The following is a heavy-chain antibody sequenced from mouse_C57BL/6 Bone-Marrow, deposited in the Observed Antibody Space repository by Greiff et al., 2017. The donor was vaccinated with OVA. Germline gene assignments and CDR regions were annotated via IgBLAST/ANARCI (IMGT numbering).Heavy chain of an antibody. CDR1: GYTFTSYG. V-gene: IGHV1-81*01. CDR3: ARFYDYDGGYAMDY. D-gene: IGHD2-4*01. CDR2: IYPRSGNT. Sequence: QVQLQQSGAELARPGASVKLSCKASGYTFTSYGISWVKQRTGQGLEWIGEIYPRSGNTYYNEKFKGKATLTADKSSSTAYMELRSLTSDDSAVYFCARFYDYDGGYAMDYWGQGTSVTVSS. J-gene: IGHJ4*01.